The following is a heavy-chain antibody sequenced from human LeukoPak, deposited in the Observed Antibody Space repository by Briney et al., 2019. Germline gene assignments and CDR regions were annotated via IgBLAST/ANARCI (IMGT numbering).Heavy chain of an antibody. D-gene: IGHD3-10*01. CDR1: GFTFSSYS. J-gene: IGHJ1*01. CDR3: ARDLGLGSYYRYSSPIN. CDR2: ISSSSSYI. V-gene: IGHV3-21*01. Sequence: GGSLRLPCAASGFTFSSYSMIWVRQAPGKGLEWVSSISSSSSYIYYADSVKGRFTISRDNAKNSLYLQMNSLRAEDTAVYYCARDLGLGSYYRYSSPINWGQGTLVTVSS.